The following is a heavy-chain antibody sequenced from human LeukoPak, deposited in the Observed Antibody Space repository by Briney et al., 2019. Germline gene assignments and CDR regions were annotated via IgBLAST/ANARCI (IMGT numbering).Heavy chain of an antibody. Sequence: SETLSLTCTVSGGSISSYYWSWIRQPPGKGLEWTGYIYYSGSTNYNPSLKSRVTISVDTSKNQFSLKLSSVTAADTAVYYCARNGPYKEDYYMDVWGKGTTVTVSS. V-gene: IGHV4-59*01. J-gene: IGHJ6*03. D-gene: IGHD5-24*01. CDR3: ARNGPYKEDYYMDV. CDR1: GGSISSYY. CDR2: IYYSGST.